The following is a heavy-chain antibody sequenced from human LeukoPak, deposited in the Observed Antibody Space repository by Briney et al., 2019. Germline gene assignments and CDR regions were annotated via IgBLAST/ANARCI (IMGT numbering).Heavy chain of an antibody. J-gene: IGHJ4*02. Sequence: PSETLSLTCTVSGGSISSYYWSWIRQPPRKGLEWIGYIYYSGSTNYNPSLKSRVTISVDTSKNQFSLKLSSVTAADTAVYYCARVRSRDGYNDDFDYWGQGTLVTVSS. CDR1: GGSISSYY. V-gene: IGHV4-59*01. CDR3: ARVRSRDGYNDDFDY. D-gene: IGHD5-24*01. CDR2: IYYSGST.